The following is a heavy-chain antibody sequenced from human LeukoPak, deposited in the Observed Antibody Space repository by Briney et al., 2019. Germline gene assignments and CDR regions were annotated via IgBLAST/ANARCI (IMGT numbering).Heavy chain of an antibody. V-gene: IGHV4-34*01. D-gene: IGHD5-12*01. CDR1: GGSFSGYY. CDR3: ARGLRRWLRDPFDY. Sequence: SETLSLTCAVYGGSFSGYYWGWIRQPPGKGPGWVGEINHSGSTNYNPSLKSRVTISVDTSKNQFSLKLSSVTAADTAVYYCARGLRRWLRDPFDYWGQGTLVTVSS. CDR2: INHSGST. J-gene: IGHJ4*02.